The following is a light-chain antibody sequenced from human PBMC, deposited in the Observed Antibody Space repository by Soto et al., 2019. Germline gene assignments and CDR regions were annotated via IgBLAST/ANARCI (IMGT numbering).Light chain of an antibody. CDR2: ATS. J-gene: IGKJ4*01. CDR1: QGIYSR. Sequence: DIQMTQSPSSVSAYVGDTVTITCLASQGIYSRLAWYQQKPGKAPELLIYATSTLQNGVPSRFSGSGFGTDFTLSISSLRPEDFASYFCQQTDDFPLTFGGGTKVDIK. V-gene: IGKV1D-12*01. CDR3: QQTDDFPLT.